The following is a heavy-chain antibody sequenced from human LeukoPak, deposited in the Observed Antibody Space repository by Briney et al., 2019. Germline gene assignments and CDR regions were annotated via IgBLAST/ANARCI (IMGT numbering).Heavy chain of an antibody. J-gene: IGHJ4*02. CDR1: GYSISSGNY. V-gene: IGHV4-38-2*01. CDR2: IYHSGST. Sequence: RASETLSLTCAVSGYSISSGNYWGWIRQPPGKGLEWIGNIYHSGSTYYNPSLKSRVTISIDTSKNQFFLKLSSVTAAGTAVYYCAGVRSSWYPFGYWGQGTLVTVSS. CDR3: AGVRSSWYPFGY. D-gene: IGHD6-13*01.